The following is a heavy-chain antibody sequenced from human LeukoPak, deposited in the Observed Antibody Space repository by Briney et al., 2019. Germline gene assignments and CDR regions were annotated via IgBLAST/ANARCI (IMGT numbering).Heavy chain of an antibody. CDR1: GGSISSYY. CDR2: IYYSGST. V-gene: IGHV4-59*08. D-gene: IGHD6-13*01. J-gene: IGHJ5*02. CDR3: ARHPPYSSSWTDWFDP. Sequence: PSETLSLTCTVSGGSISSYYWSWIRQPPGKGLEWIGYIYYSGSTNYNPSLKSRVTISVDTSKNQFSLKLSSVTAADAAEYYCARHPPYSSSWTDWFDPWGQGTLVTVSS.